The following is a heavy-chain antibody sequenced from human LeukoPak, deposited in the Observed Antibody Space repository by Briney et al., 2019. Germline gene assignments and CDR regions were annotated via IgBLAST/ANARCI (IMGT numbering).Heavy chain of an antibody. Sequence: SETLSLTCTVSGGSISSYYWSWIRQPAGKGLEWIGRIYTSGSTNYNPSLKSRVTMSIDASKNQLSLKLNSVTAADTAVYYCARLIGYNIDYWGQGTLVTVSS. CDR3: ARLIGYNIDY. CDR2: IYTSGST. D-gene: IGHD5-24*01. V-gene: IGHV4-4*07. CDR1: GGSISSYY. J-gene: IGHJ4*02.